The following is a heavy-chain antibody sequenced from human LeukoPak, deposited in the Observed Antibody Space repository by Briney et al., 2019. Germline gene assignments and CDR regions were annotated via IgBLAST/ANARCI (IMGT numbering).Heavy chain of an antibody. J-gene: IGHJ4*02. D-gene: IGHD6-19*01. CDR3: ARAIAVAAFGY. V-gene: IGHV4-34*01. CDR2: INHSGST. Sequence: SETLSLTCAVYGGSFSGYYWSWIRQPPGKGLEWIGEINHSGSTNYNPSLKSRVTISVDTSKNQFSLKLGSVTAADTAVYYCARAIAVAAFGYWGQGTLVTVSS. CDR1: GGSFSGYY.